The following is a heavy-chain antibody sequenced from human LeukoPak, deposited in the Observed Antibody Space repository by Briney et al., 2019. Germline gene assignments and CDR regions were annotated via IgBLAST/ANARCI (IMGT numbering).Heavy chain of an antibody. J-gene: IGHJ4*02. D-gene: IGHD5-18*01. Sequence: SETLSLTCAVSGGSISSSSYYWGWIRQPPGKGLEWIGSIYYSGSTYYNPSLKSRVTISVDTSKNQFSLKLSSVTAADTAVYYCARALDTAMGHLGTSYYFDYWGQGTLVTVSS. V-gene: IGHV4-39*07. CDR1: GGSISSSSYY. CDR2: IYYSGST. CDR3: ARALDTAMGHLGTSYYFDY.